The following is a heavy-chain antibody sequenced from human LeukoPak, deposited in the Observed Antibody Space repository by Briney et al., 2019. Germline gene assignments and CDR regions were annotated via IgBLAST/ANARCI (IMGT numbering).Heavy chain of an antibody. CDR3: ARDPQPYYDILTGYAHYFDY. D-gene: IGHD3-9*01. CDR1: GCTFTGYY. Sequence: AASVKVSCKASGCTFTGYYMHWVRQAPGQGLEWMGWINSNNGGTNYAQKFQGRVTMTRDTSISAAYMDLSRLRSDDTAVYYCARDPQPYYDILTGYAHYFDYWGQGTLVTVSS. J-gene: IGHJ4*02. CDR2: INSNNGGT. V-gene: IGHV1-2*02.